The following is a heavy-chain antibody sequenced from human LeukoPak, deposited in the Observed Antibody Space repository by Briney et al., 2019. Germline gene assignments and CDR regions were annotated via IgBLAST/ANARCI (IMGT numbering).Heavy chain of an antibody. J-gene: IGHJ4*02. CDR1: GFTFSSYE. Sequence: GGSLRLSCAASGFTFSSYEMNWVRQAPGKGLEWISYISSSGSTIYYADSVKGRFTISRDNAKNSLYLQMNSLRAEDTAVYYCARDEELEEFDYWGQGTLVTVSS. D-gene: IGHD1-1*01. CDR2: ISSSGSTI. CDR3: ARDEELEEFDY. V-gene: IGHV3-48*03.